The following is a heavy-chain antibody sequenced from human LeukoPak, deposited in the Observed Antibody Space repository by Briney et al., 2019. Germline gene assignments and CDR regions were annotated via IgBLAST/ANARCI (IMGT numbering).Heavy chain of an antibody. Sequence: GGSLRLSCAASGFTFSDYYMSWIRQAPGKGLEWVAVISYDGGNKYYADSVKGRFTISRDNSKNTLYLQMNSLRAEDTAVYYCASGKLERLSYAFDIWGQGTMVTVSS. CDR2: ISYDGGNK. J-gene: IGHJ3*02. V-gene: IGHV3-30-3*01. CDR1: GFTFSDYY. D-gene: IGHD1-1*01. CDR3: ASGKLERLSYAFDI.